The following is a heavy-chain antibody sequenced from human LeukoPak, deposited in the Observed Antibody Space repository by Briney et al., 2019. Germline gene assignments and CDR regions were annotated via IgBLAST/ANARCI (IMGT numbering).Heavy chain of an antibody. D-gene: IGHD3-3*02. Sequence: PGGSLRLPSAASGFTSINYTMSWFRKAPGKGLKGCAGISGSAISTFYADSVKGGFTISRDNSKNTLYLQMNSLRDDETAVYYCAKHCVALMGIDYSGQGTLVTASA. CDR3: AKHCVALMGIDY. CDR1: GFTSINYT. CDR2: ISGSAIST. J-gene: IGHJ4*02. V-gene: IGHV3-23*01.